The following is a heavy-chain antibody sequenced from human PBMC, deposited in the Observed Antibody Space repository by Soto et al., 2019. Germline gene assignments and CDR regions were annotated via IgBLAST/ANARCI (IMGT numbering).Heavy chain of an antibody. D-gene: IGHD4-17*01. V-gene: IGHV3-33*01. CDR3: AREGDYGDYVFAFDI. Sequence: QVPLVESGGGVVQPGRSLRLSCAASGFTFSSYGMHWVRQAPGKGLEWVAVIWYDGSNKYYADSVKGRFTISRDNSKNTLYLQMNSLRAEDTAVYYCAREGDYGDYVFAFDIWGQGTMVTVSS. J-gene: IGHJ3*02. CDR2: IWYDGSNK. CDR1: GFTFSSYG.